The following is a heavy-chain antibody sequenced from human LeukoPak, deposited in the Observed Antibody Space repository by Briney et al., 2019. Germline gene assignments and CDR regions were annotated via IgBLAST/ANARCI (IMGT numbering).Heavy chain of an antibody. D-gene: IGHD6-13*01. CDR2: IYSGGTT. V-gene: IGHV3-66*01. CDR3: ARGVAAAGTTLDY. CDR1: GFTVSSSY. J-gene: IGHJ4*02. Sequence: LPGGSLRLSCAASGFTVSSSYITWVRQAPGKGLEWVSVIYSGGTTYYADSVKGRFTISRDNSKNTLYLQMNSLRDEDTAVYYCARGVAAAGTTLDYWGQGTLVTVSS.